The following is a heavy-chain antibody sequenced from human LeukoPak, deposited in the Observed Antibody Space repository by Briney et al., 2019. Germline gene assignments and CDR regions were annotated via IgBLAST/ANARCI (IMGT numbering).Heavy chain of an antibody. CDR2: ISGSGTTT. V-gene: IGHV3-23*01. CDR3: AKGGYIGYNGLFAI. CDR1: GFTFTTYI. Sequence: PGGSMILSCAASGFTFTTYIVSWVRQAPGKGLQWVSAISGSGTTTYYADSVKGRFTISRDDSQNMLYLQMNSLRAEDTATYYCAKGGYIGYNGLFAIWGQRTMVTVSS. J-gene: IGHJ3*02. D-gene: IGHD5-12*01.